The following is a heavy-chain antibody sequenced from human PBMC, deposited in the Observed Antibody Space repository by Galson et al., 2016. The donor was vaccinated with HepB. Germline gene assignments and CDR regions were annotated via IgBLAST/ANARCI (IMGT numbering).Heavy chain of an antibody. V-gene: IGHV3-53*01. CDR3: ARRWKEMATITDAFYI. D-gene: IGHD5-24*01. CDR1: GFTVSSNY. CDR2: IYSGGST. J-gene: IGHJ3*02. Sequence: SLRLSCAASGFTVSSNYMSWVRQAPGKGLEWVSLIYSGGSTYYAGSVKGRFTISRDNSKNTVYLQMNTLRAEDTAVYYCARRWKEMATITDAFYIWGQGTMVTCSS.